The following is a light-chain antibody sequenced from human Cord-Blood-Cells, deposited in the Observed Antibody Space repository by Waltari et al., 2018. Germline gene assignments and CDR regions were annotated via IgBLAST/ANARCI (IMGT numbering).Light chain of an antibody. CDR1: QDISNY. CDR3: QQYDNRPLT. Sequence: IQMTQSPSSLSASVGDRVTITCQASQDISNYLNWYQQKPGKAPKLLIYDASNLETGVPSRFSGSGSGTDFTCTISSLQPEDIATYYCQQYDNRPLTFGGGTKVEIK. J-gene: IGKJ4*01. V-gene: IGKV1-33*01. CDR2: DAS.